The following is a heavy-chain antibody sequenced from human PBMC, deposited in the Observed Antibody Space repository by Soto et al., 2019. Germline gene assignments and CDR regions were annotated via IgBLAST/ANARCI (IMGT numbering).Heavy chain of an antibody. CDR1: GFTVSSNY. J-gene: IGHJ4*02. D-gene: IGHD5-18*01. V-gene: IGHV3-66*04. CDR3: ARHGYSYGGGYFDY. CDR2: IYSGGSA. Sequence: EVQLVESGGGLVQPGGSLRLSCAASGFTVSSNYMSWVRQAPGKGLEWVSVIYSGGSAYYADSVKGRFTISRDNSKSTRYLQMNSLRAEDTAVYDCARHGYSYGGGYFDYWGQGTLVTVSS.